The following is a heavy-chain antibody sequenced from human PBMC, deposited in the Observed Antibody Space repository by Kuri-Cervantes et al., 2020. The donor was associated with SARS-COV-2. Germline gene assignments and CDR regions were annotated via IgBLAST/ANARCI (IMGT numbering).Heavy chain of an antibody. J-gene: IGHJ4*02. CDR1: GYTFTSYG. Sequence: SVKVSCKASGYTFTSYGIAWVRQAPGQGLEWMGGIIPIFGTANYAQKFQGRVTITADESTSTAYMELSSLRSEDTAVYYCASHQQGGSSWHTARYFDYWGQGTLVPSPQ. CDR3: ASHQQGGSSWHTARYFDY. V-gene: IGHV1-69*13. D-gene: IGHD6-13*01. CDR2: IIPIFGTA.